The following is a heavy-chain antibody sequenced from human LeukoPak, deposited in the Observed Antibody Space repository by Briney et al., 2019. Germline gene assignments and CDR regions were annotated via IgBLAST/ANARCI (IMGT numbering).Heavy chain of an antibody. CDR3: ARLHGDYEGIYYFDY. D-gene: IGHD4-17*01. CDR2: IYPGDSDT. J-gene: IGHJ4*02. Sequence: GESLKISCKGSGYSFTSYWIGWVRQMPGKGVEWMGIIYPGDSDTRYSPSFQGQVTISADKSISTAYLQWSSLKASDTAMYYCARLHGDYEGIYYFDYWGQGTLVTVSS. CDR1: GYSFTSYW. V-gene: IGHV5-51*01.